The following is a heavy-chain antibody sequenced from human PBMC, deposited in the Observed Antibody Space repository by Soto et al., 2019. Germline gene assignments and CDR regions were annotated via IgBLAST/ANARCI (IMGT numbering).Heavy chain of an antibody. CDR2: INPNSGGT. Sequence: ASVKVSCKASGYTFTGYYMHWVRQAPGQGLEWMGWINPNSGGTNYAQKFQVRVTMTRDTSISTAYMELSRLRSDDTAVDCCARAVSATHAYAYVWGSYRSDSYFDYWGQGTLVTVSS. CDR1: GYTFTGYY. CDR3: ARAVSATHAYAYVWGSYRSDSYFDY. J-gene: IGHJ4*02. V-gene: IGHV1-2*02. D-gene: IGHD3-16*02.